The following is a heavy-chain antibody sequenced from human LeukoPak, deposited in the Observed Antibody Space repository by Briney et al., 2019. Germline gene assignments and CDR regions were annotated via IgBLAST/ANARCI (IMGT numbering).Heavy chain of an antibody. V-gene: IGHV3-23*01. CDR3: AKDQRFGDLDDY. Sequence: GGSLRLSCAGSGFTCNNYAMSWVRQAPGKGLEWVSAISGTGATTYYADSVKGRFAISRDNSKNTLYLQMSSLRAEDTAVYYCAKDQRFGDLDDYRGQGTLVTVSS. J-gene: IGHJ4*02. D-gene: IGHD3-10*01. CDR1: GFTCNNYA. CDR2: ISGTGATT.